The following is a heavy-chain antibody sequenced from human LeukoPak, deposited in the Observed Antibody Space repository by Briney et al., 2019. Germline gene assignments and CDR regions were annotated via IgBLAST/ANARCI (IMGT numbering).Heavy chain of an antibody. CDR1: GFTFSSYA. J-gene: IGHJ4*02. V-gene: IGHV3-23*01. CDR2: ISDSGGST. CDR3: AKDTSIGRYCTNGVCSPFDY. Sequence: GGSLRLSCAASGFTFSSYAMSWVRQAPGKGLEWVSAISDSGGSTYDADSVKGRFTISRDNSKNTLYLQMNSLRAEDTAVYYCAKDTSIGRYCTNGVCSPFDYWGQGALVTVSS. D-gene: IGHD2-8*01.